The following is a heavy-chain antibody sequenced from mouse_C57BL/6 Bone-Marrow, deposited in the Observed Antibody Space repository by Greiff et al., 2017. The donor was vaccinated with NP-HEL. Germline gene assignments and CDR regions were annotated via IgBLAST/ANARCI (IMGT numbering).Heavy chain of an antibody. CDR1: GYSITSGYY. D-gene: IGHD1-1*01. V-gene: IGHV3-6*01. Sequence: EVKLMESGPGLVKPSQSLSLTCSVTGYSITSGYYWNWIRQFPGNKLEWMGYISYDGSNNYNPSLKNRISITRDTSKNQFFLKLNSVTTEDTATYYCARIYGSSYLDWYFDVWGTGTTVTVSS. CDR3: ARIYGSSYLDWYFDV. J-gene: IGHJ1*03. CDR2: ISYDGSN.